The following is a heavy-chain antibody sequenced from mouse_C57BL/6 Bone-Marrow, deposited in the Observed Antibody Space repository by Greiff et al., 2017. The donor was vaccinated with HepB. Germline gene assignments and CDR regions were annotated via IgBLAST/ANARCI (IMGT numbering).Heavy chain of an antibody. Sequence: QVHVKQSGAELARPGASVKMSCKASGYTFTSYTMHWVKQRPGQGLEWIGYINPSSGYTKYNQKFKDKATLTADKSSSTAYMQLSSLTSEDSAVYYCARSGDGYYRYFDVWGTGTTVTVSS. CDR1: GYTFTSYT. D-gene: IGHD2-3*01. CDR2: INPSSGYT. CDR3: ARSGDGYYRYFDV. J-gene: IGHJ1*03. V-gene: IGHV1-4*01.